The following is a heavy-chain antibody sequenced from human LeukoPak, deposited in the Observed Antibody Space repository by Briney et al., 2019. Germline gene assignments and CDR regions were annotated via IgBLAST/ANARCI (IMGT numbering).Heavy chain of an antibody. D-gene: IGHD6-19*01. CDR3: AKDMRAVAATDGMDV. CDR1: GFTVSSNE. V-gene: IGHV3-38-3*01. Sequence: GGSLRLSCAASGFTVSSNEMSWVRQAPGKGLEWVSYISDGSTYYADSVKGRSTISRDNAKNSLYLQMNSLRAEDTALYYCAKDMRAVAATDGMDVWGQGTTVTVSS. J-gene: IGHJ6*02. CDR2: ISDGST.